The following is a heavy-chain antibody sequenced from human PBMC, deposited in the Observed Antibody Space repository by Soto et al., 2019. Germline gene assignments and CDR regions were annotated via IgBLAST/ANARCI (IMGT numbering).Heavy chain of an antibody. J-gene: IGHJ4*02. V-gene: IGHV3-30-3*01. Sequence: QVQLVESGGGVVQPGRSLRLSCAASGFTFSSYAMHWVRQAPGKGLEWVAVISYDGSNKYYADSVKGRFTISRDNSKNTLYLQMNSLRAEDTAVYYCAREQQLDGGYFDYWGQGTLVTVSS. CDR3: AREQQLDGGYFDY. CDR2: ISYDGSNK. D-gene: IGHD6-13*01. CDR1: GFTFSSYA.